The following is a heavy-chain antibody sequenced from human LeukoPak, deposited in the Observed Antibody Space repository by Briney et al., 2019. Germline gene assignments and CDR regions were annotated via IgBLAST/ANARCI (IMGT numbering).Heavy chain of an antibody. CDR3: AKATGYSSGWFGYYGMDV. J-gene: IGHJ6*02. D-gene: IGHD6-19*01. CDR2: ISWNSGSI. Sequence: SGGSLRLSRAASGFTFDDYAMHWVRQAPGKGLEWVSGISWNSGSISYADSVKGRFTISRDNAKNSLYLQMNSLRAEDTALYYCAKATGYSSGWFGYYGMDVWGQGTTVTVSS. CDR1: GFTFDDYA. V-gene: IGHV3-9*01.